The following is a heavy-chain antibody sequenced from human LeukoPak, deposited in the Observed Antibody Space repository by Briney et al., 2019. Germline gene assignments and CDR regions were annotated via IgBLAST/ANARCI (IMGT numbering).Heavy chain of an antibody. Sequence: SETLSLTCTVSGGSISSYYWSWIRQPPGKGLEGIGYIYYSGSSNYNPSLKSRVTISVDTSKNQFSLKLSSVTAADTAVYYCARVLDGGNSYYFDYWGQGTLVTVSS. V-gene: IGHV4-59*01. CDR3: ARVLDGGNSYYFDY. D-gene: IGHD4-23*01. CDR1: GGSISSYY. J-gene: IGHJ4*02. CDR2: IYYSGSS.